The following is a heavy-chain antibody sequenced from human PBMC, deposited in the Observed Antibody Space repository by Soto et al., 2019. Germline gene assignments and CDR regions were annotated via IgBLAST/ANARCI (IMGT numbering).Heavy chain of an antibody. CDR1: GFTFNHYA. CDR3: VRIRDPTYGNWYFDL. V-gene: IGHV3-23*01. D-gene: IGHD3-16*01. Sequence: EVQLLDSGGGLVQPGGSLRLSCAASGFTFNHYAMTWVRQAPGKGLEWVSAIDGSGDSRYYADCVKGRSTISRDNSKNTLYLEINSLRAEDTAVYHCVRIRDPTYGNWYFDLWGRGTLVTVSS. J-gene: IGHJ2*01. CDR2: IDGSGDSR.